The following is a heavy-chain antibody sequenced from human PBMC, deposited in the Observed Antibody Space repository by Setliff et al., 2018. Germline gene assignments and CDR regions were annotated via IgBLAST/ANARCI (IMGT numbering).Heavy chain of an antibody. J-gene: IGHJ5*02. CDR3: ARGATPRPTWYGVDWFDP. Sequence: SETLSLTCTVSGGSFTTYYWSWIRQSPGKGLEWIGEINHSGSTNYNPSLKTRVTISLDTSKNQFSLKLSSVTVADTAVYYCARGATPRPTWYGVDWFDPWGQGTLVTVSS. CDR2: INHSGST. CDR1: GGSFTTYY. D-gene: IGHD3-10*01. V-gene: IGHV4-34*01.